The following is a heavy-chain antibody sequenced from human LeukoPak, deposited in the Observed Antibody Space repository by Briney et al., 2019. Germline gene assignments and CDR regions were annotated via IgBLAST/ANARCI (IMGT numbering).Heavy chain of an antibody. CDR1: GYTFTNYA. Sequence: ASVKVSCKASGYTFTNYAMSWVRQAPGQGLEWMGWINTNTGNPTYAQGFTGRFVFSLDTSVSTAYLQISSLKAEDTAVYYCARDPYIDYSTSCFDSWGQGTLVTVSS. CDR3: ARDPYIDYSTSCFDS. J-gene: IGHJ4*02. CDR2: INTNTGNP. D-gene: IGHD6-6*01. V-gene: IGHV7-4-1*02.